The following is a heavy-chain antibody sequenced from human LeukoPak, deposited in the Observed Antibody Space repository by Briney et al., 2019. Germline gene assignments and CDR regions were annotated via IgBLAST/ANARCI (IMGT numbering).Heavy chain of an antibody. V-gene: IGHV3-23*01. D-gene: IGHD3-22*01. CDR1: GFTFSSYA. Sequence: PGGSLRLSCAASGFTFSSYAMSWVRQAPGKRLEWVSAISGSGGSTYYADSVKGRFTISRDNSKNTLYLQMNSLRAEDTAVYYCAKDRQDYDSGDYFDYWGQGTLVTVSS. CDR3: AKDRQDYDSGDYFDY. J-gene: IGHJ4*02. CDR2: ISGSGGST.